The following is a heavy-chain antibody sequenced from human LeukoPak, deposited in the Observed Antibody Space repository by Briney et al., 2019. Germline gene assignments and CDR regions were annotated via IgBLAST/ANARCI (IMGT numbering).Heavy chain of an antibody. Sequence: PSETLSLTCAVYGGSFSGFYWSWIRHVPGKGLEWIGEINHSGSTNYNPSLKSRVTISVDTSKNQFSLKLSSVTAADTAVYYCARHQRYSSGWYHFDYWGQGTLVTVSS. CDR3: ARHQRYSSGWYHFDY. V-gene: IGHV4-34*01. J-gene: IGHJ4*02. CDR1: GGSFSGFY. CDR2: INHSGST. D-gene: IGHD6-19*01.